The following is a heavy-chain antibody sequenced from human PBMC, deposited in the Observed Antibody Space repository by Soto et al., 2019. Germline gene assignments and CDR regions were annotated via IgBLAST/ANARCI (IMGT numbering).Heavy chain of an antibody. Sequence: LSLTCAVSGGSISSSNWWSWVRQPPGKGLEWIGEIYHSGSTNYNPSLKSRVTISVDKSKNQFSLKLSSVTAADTAVYYCARDGRTVLLWFGESDYYGMDVWGQGTTVTVSS. V-gene: IGHV4-4*02. CDR2: IYHSGST. J-gene: IGHJ6*02. CDR1: GGSISSSNW. D-gene: IGHD3-10*01. CDR3: ARDGRTVLLWFGESDYYGMDV.